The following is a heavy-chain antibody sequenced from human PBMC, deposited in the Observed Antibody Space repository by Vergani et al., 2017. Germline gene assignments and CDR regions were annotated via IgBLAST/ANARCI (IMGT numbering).Heavy chain of an antibody. CDR3: ARDTVLTPVYYYYGMDV. CDR2: ISAYNGNT. V-gene: IGHV1-18*01. J-gene: IGHJ6*02. D-gene: IGHD4-23*01. Sequence: QVQLVQSGAEVKKPGSSVKVSCKASGGTFSSYGISWVRQAPGQGLEWMGWISAYNGNTNYAQKLQGRVTMTTDTSTSTANMELRSMRSDYTAVYYCARDTVLTPVYYYYGMDVWGQGTTVTVSS. CDR1: GGTFSSYG.